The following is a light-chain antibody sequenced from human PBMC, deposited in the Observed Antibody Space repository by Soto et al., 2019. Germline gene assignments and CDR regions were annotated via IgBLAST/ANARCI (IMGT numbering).Light chain of an antibody. V-gene: IGKV3-20*01. J-gene: IGKJ3*01. Sequence: TVLTQSPGTLSLSPGERATLSCRASQSVIGNFLAWYQKKPGQAPRLVIYDASTRATGIPDRFSGSGSGTDFTLTISRLEPEDFAVYYCQQYGRSPPFTFGPGTKVDIK. CDR2: DAS. CDR3: QQYGRSPPFT. CDR1: QSVIGNF.